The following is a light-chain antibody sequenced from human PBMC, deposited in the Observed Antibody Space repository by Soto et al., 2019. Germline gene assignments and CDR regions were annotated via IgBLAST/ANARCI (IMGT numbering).Light chain of an antibody. CDR2: KAS. CDR1: QSISGW. J-gene: IGKJ4*01. CDR3: QQYDSYALT. V-gene: IGKV1-5*03. Sequence: DIQMTQSPSTLSASVGDRVTITCRASQSISGWLAWYQQKPGKAPKLLIYKASSLESGVPSRFSGSGSGTEFTLTISSLQPDDFATYYCQQYDSYALTLGGGTKVEIK.